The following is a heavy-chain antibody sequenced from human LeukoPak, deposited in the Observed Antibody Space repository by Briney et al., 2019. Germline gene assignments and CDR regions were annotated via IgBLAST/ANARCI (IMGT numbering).Heavy chain of an antibody. D-gene: IGHD4/OR15-4a*01. J-gene: IGHJ4*02. V-gene: IGHV1-24*01. Sequence: ASVKVSCKVSGYSLNQLSMHWVRQAPGGGLEWTVGFAPEHGQTVYAQKFQGRVTMTADTSTDTAYMDLSSLTSEDTAMYYCTTGPGAISDDDYWGQGTLVTVSS. CDR3: TTGPGAISDDDY. CDR1: GYSLNQLS. CDR2: FAPEHGQT.